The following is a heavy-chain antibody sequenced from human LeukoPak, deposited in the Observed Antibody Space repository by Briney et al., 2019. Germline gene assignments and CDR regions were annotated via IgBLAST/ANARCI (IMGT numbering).Heavy chain of an antibody. J-gene: IGHJ4*02. D-gene: IGHD6-19*01. CDR3: ARSPAPIYQWLSSCSDY. CDR2: ISYDGSNK. V-gene: IGHV3-30*03. Sequence: PGGSLRLSCAASGFTFSSYGMHWVRQAPGKGLEWVAVISYDGSNKYYADSVKGRFTISRDNSKNTLYLQMNSLRAEDTAVYYCARSPAPIYQWLSSCSDYWGQGTLVTVSS. CDR1: GFTFSSYG.